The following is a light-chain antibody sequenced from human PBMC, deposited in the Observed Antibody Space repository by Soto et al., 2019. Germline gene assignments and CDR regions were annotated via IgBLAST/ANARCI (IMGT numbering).Light chain of an antibody. V-gene: IGKV4-1*01. CDR1: QSVLYSSNNKNY. CDR2: WAS. J-gene: IGKJ1*01. CDR3: QQYYSTPPRT. Sequence: DIVMTQSPDSLAVSLGERATINCKSSQSVLYSSNNKNYLTWYQQKPGQPPKLLIYWASTRESGVPDRFSGSRSGTDFTLTISSLQAEDVAVYYCQQYYSTPPRTFGQGTKVDI.